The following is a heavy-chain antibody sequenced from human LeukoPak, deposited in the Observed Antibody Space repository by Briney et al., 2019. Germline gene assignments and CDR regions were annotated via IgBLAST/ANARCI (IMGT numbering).Heavy chain of an antibody. D-gene: IGHD3-22*01. CDR1: GFTFDDYG. J-gene: IGHJ4*02. Sequence: GGSLRLSCAASGFTFDDYGMSWVRQAPGKGLEWVSGINWNAGSTAYEDSVRGRFTISRDNAKNSLYLQMNSLRAEDTAFYYCARESYSSGYYPFDCWGQGTLVTVSS. CDR2: INWNAGST. CDR3: ARESYSSGYYPFDC. V-gene: IGHV3-20*04.